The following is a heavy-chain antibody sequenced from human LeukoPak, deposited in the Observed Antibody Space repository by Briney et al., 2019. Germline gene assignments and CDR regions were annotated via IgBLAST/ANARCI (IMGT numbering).Heavy chain of an antibody. Sequence: SETLSLTCTVSGGSLSSYYWSWIRQPPGKGLEWIGYIYYSGSTNYNPSLKSRVTISVDTSKNQFSLKLSSVTAADTAVYCCAASRIVGASGYFDYWGQGTLVTVSS. CDR2: IYYSGST. D-gene: IGHD1-26*01. CDR1: GGSLSSYY. J-gene: IGHJ4*02. CDR3: AASRIVGASGYFDY. V-gene: IGHV4-59*01.